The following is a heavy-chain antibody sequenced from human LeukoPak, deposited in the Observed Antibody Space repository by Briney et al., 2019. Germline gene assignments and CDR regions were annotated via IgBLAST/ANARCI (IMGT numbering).Heavy chain of an antibody. CDR2: INSGGTT. CDR1: GFTLSGYW. Sequence: PGGSLRLSCTASGFTLSGYWMHWVRQAPGKGLVWVSRINSGGTTSYADSVKGRFTISSDNAKNTLYLQMNSLRAEDTAVYYCARSNLRWFDPWGQGTLVTVSS. V-gene: IGHV3-74*01. D-gene: IGHD3-16*01. J-gene: IGHJ5*02. CDR3: ARSNLRWFDP.